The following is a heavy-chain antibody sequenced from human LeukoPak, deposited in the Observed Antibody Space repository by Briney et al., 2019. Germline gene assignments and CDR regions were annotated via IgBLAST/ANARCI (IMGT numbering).Heavy chain of an antibody. J-gene: IGHJ4*02. CDR1: GGSISSSSYY. CDR3: ARGLRVVHSFDY. V-gene: IGHV4-39*07. Sequence: SETLSLTCTVSGGSISSSSYYWGWIRQPPGKGLEWIGSIYYSGSTYYNPSLKSRVTISVDTSKNQFSLKLSSVTAADTAVYYCARGLRVVHSFDYWGQGTLVTVSS. CDR2: IYYSGST. D-gene: IGHD2-15*01.